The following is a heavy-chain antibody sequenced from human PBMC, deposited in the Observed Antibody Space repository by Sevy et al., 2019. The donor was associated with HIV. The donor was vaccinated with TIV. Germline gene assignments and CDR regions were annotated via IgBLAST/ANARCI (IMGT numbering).Heavy chain of an antibody. CDR2: IIPIFGTA. CDR3: ASIGGGIFQH. D-gene: IGHD1-20*01. Sequence: ASVKVSCKASGGTFSSYAISWVRQAPGQGLEWMGGIIPIFGTANYAQKFQGRVTITADESTSTDYMELSSLRSEDTAVYYCASIGGGIFQHWGQGTLVTVSS. V-gene: IGHV1-69*13. CDR1: GGTFSSYA. J-gene: IGHJ1*01.